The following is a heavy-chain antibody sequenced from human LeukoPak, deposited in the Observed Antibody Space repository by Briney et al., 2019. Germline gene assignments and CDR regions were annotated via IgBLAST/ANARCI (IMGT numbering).Heavy chain of an antibody. CDR2: ISNSGGST. D-gene: IGHD5-12*01. Sequence: PGGSLRLSCAASGFTFSTYVMNWVRQAPGKGLEWISAISNSGGSTYYTDSVKGRFTISRDNSKNTLYLQMNGLRAEDTAVYYCAKRLPYCFDYWGQGTLVTVSS. CDR1: GFTFSTYV. CDR3: AKRLPYCFDY. V-gene: IGHV3-23*01. J-gene: IGHJ4*02.